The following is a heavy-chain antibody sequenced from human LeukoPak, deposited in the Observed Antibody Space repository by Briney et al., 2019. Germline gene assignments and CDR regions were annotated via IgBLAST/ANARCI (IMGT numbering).Heavy chain of an antibody. CDR1: GGSISSYY. Sequence: SETLSLTCTVSGGSISSYYCSWIRQPPGKGLEWIGYIYYSGSTTYNPSLKSRVTISIDTSKNQFSLKLSSVTAADTAVYYCARHHIAAAGHYYFDNGGQGTLVTVSS. V-gene: IGHV4-59*08. CDR2: IYYSGST. D-gene: IGHD6-13*01. J-gene: IGHJ4*02. CDR3: ARHHIAAAGHYYFDN.